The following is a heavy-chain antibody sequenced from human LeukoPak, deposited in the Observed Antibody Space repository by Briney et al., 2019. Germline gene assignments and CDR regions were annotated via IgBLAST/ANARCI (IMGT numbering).Heavy chain of an antibody. CDR2: IKQGGSEK. D-gene: IGHD2-15*01. CDR3: ARDFGLRCSGGTCYSVYYYGMDV. CDR1: GFSFSNYA. Sequence: GGSLRLSCSASGFSFSNYAMYWVRQAPGKGLEWVANIKQGGSEKYYVDSVKGRFTISRDNAKNSLYLQMNSLRAEDTAVYYCARDFGLRCSGGTCYSVYYYGMDVWGKGTTVTVSS. J-gene: IGHJ6*04. V-gene: IGHV3-7*03.